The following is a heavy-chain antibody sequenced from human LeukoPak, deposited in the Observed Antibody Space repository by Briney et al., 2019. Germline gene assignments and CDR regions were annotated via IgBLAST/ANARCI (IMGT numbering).Heavy chain of an antibody. Sequence: GGSLRLFCAASEFPFNTYVMHWVRQIPGKGLVWVSRISHDGTITSYADSVKGRFTISRDNAKNTLYLQMDSLRAEDTAIYYCARDRDFILFDYWGQGALVTVSS. J-gene: IGHJ4*02. V-gene: IGHV3-74*01. D-gene: IGHD2-21*01. CDR3: ARDRDFILFDY. CDR1: EFPFNTYV. CDR2: ISHDGTIT.